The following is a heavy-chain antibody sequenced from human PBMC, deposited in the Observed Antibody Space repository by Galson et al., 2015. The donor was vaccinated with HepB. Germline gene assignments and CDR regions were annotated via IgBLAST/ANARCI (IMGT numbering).Heavy chain of an antibody. CDR1: GYTFTSYY. J-gene: IGHJ6*02. Sequence: SVKVSCKASGYTFTSYYMHWVRQAPGQGLEWMGIINPSGGSTSYAQKFRGRVTMTRDTSTSTVYMELSSLRSEDTAVYYCARSSYTYYYDSSGPRGGYYYYYYGMDVWGQGTTVTVSS. CDR3: ARSSYTYYYDSSGPRGGYYYYYYGMDV. D-gene: IGHD3-22*01. V-gene: IGHV1-46*03. CDR2: INPSGGST.